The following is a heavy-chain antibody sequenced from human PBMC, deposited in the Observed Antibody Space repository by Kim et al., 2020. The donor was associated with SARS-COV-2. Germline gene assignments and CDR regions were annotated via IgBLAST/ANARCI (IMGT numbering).Heavy chain of an antibody. J-gene: IGHJ4*02. CDR2: ISYDGSNK. CDR3: AKEARSTVTTPVRH. CDR1: GFTFSSYG. V-gene: IGHV3-30*18. D-gene: IGHD4-4*01. Sequence: GGSLRLSCAASGFTFSSYGMHWVRQAPGKGLEWVAVISYDGSNKYYADSVKGRFTISRDNSKNTLYLQMNSLRAEDTAVYYCAKEARSTVTTPVRHWGQGTLVTVSS.